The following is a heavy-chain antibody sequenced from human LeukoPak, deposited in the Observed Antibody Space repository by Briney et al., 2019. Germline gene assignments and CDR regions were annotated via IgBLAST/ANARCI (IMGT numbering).Heavy chain of an antibody. J-gene: IGHJ4*02. CDR2: ITASGDNT. V-gene: IGHV3-23*01. CDR3: AKGNGYSYGRYYFDY. Sequence: PGGSLRLSCAASGFTFSSYAMGRVRQAPGKGLEWVPAITASGDNTYYADSVKGRLTISRDNSKNTLYLQMNSLRAEDTAVYYCAKGNGYSYGRYYFDYWGQGTLVTVSS. CDR1: GFTFSSYA. D-gene: IGHD5-18*01.